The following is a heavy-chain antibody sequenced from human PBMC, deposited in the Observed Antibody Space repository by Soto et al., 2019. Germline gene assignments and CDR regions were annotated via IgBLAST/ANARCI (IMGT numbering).Heavy chain of an antibody. Sequence: ASVKVSCKVSGYTLTELSMHWVRQAPGKGLEWMGGFDPEDGETIYAQKFQGRVTMTEDTSTDTAYMELSSLRSEDTAVYYCATDPDYYGSGRSHHAFDIWGQGTMVTVSS. CDR3: ATDPDYYGSGRSHHAFDI. CDR2: FDPEDGET. V-gene: IGHV1-24*01. CDR1: GYTLTELS. J-gene: IGHJ3*02. D-gene: IGHD3-10*01.